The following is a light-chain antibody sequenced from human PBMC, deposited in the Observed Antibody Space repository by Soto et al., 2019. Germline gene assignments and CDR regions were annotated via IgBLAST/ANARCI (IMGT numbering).Light chain of an antibody. J-gene: IGKJ3*01. CDR3: HQTYITPFT. Sequence: DIQVTQSPSSLSASVGDRITLSCRTSQHIYNYLGWYQQKPGEAPKLLISATSNLHSGVPLRFSGSGARTDFTLTISSLQPEDFATYYCHQTYITPFTFGPGTKVDMK. CDR2: ATS. CDR1: QHIYNY. V-gene: IGKV1-39*01.